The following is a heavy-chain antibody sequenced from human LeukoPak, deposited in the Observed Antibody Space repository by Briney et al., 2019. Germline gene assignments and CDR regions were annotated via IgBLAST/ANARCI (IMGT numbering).Heavy chain of an antibody. CDR1: GGSFSGYY. CDR3: ARLGYSGSYYERAFDI. CDR2: INHSGST. D-gene: IGHD1-26*01. Sequence: SETLSLTCAVYGGSFSGYYWSWIRQPPGKGLEWIGEINHSGSTNYNPSLKSRVTISVDTSKNQFSLKLSSVTAADTAVYYCARLGYSGSYYERAFDIWGQGTMVTVSS. V-gene: IGHV4-34*01. J-gene: IGHJ3*02.